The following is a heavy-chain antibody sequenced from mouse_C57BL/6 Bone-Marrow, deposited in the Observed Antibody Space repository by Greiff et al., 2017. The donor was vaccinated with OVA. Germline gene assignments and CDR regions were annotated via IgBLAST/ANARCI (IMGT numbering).Heavy chain of an antibody. V-gene: IGHV1-55*01. D-gene: IGHD2-4*01. CDR3: ASDYDYYNDY. CDR1: GYTFTSYW. Sequence: VQLQQSGAELVKPGASVKMSCKASGYTFTSYWITWVKQRPGQGLEWIGDIYPGSGSTYYNEMFKSKATLTVDTSPSTAYMQLSSLTSEDSAVYYYASDYDYYNDYWGQGTTLTVSS. CDR2: IYPGSGST. J-gene: IGHJ2*01.